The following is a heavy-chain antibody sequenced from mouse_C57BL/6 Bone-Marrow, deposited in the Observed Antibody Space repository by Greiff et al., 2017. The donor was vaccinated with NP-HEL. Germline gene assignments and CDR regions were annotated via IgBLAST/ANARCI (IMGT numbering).Heavy chain of an antibody. CDR3: ASIYYGNYWYFDV. CDR1: GFTFSDYY. CDR2: ISNGGGST. J-gene: IGHJ1*03. V-gene: IGHV5-12*01. Sequence: EVQGVESGGGLVQPGGSLKLSCAASGFTFSDYYMYWVRQTPEKRLEWVAYISNGGGSTYYPATVKGRFTISRDNAKNTLYLQMSRLKSEDTAMYYCASIYYGNYWYFDVWGTGTTVTVSS. D-gene: IGHD2-1*01.